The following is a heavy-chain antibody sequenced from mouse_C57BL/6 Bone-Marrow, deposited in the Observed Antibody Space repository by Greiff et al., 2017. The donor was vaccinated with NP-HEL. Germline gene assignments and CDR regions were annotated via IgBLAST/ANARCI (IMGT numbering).Heavy chain of an antibody. Sequence: DVHLVESGGGLVKPGGSLKLSCAASGFTFSDYGMHWVRQAPEKGLEWVAYISSGSSTIYYADTVKGRFTISGDNAKNTLFLQMTSLRSEDTAMYYGARNDYHFDYWGQGTTLTVSS. CDR2: ISSGSSTI. D-gene: IGHD2-4*01. CDR1: GFTFSDYG. CDR3: ARNDYHFDY. V-gene: IGHV5-17*01. J-gene: IGHJ2*01.